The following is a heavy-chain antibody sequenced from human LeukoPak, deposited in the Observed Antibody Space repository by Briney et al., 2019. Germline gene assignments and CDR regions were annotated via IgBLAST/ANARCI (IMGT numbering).Heavy chain of an antibody. J-gene: IGHJ4*02. V-gene: IGHV3-30*02. CDR1: GFTFSSYG. CDR2: TRYDGSNK. CDR3: ARDISSWYCLDY. D-gene: IGHD6-13*01. Sequence: GGSLRLSCAASGFTFSSYGMHWVRQAPGKGLEWVTFTRYDGSNKYHADSVKGRFTISRDNSKNTLYLQMNSLRTEDTAVYYCARDISSWYCLDYWGQGTLVTVSS.